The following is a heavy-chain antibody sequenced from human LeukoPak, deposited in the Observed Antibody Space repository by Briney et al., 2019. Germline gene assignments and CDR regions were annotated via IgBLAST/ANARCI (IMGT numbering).Heavy chain of an antibody. V-gene: IGHV3-48*01. Sequence: GGSLRLSCAASGFTSINYNMNWVRQAPGKGLEWVSYISGSSSTIYYADSVKGRFTISRDNAKNSLYLQMNSLRAEDTAVYYCARGVQLWDFFDYWGQGTLVTVSS. J-gene: IGHJ4*02. CDR1: GFTSINYN. CDR3: ARGVQLWDFFDY. CDR2: ISGSSSTI. D-gene: IGHD3-16*01.